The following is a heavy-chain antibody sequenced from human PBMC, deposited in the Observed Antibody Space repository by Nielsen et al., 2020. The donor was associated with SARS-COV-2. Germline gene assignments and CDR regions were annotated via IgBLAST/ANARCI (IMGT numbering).Heavy chain of an antibody. CDR3: ARDPGLLQLWLPIFDY. J-gene: IGHJ4*02. V-gene: IGHV1-18*01. CDR2: ISAYNGNT. Sequence: ASVKVSCKASGYTFTSYGISWVRQAHGQGLEWMGWISAYNGNTNYAQKLQGRVTMTTDTSTSTAYMELRSLRSDDTAVYYCARDPGLLQLWLPIFDYWGQGTLVTVSS. D-gene: IGHD5-18*01. CDR1: GYTFTSYG.